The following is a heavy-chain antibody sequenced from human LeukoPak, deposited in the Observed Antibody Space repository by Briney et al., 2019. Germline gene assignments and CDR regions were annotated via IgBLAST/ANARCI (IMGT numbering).Heavy chain of an antibody. Sequence: GGSLRLSCAASGFVFRSYWMSWVRQAPGKGLEWVANIKPDGSEKYFVDSVKGRLTLSRDNAENSLYLQMNSLRVEDTAVYYCARGPLLYCSTGSCYSDYWGQGTLVTVSS. D-gene: IGHD2-15*01. V-gene: IGHV3-7*01. J-gene: IGHJ4*02. CDR1: GFVFRSYW. CDR3: ARGPLLYCSTGSCYSDY. CDR2: IKPDGSEK.